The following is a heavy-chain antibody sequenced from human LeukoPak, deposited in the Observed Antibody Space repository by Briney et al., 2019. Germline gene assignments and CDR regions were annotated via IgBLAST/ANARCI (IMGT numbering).Heavy chain of an antibody. D-gene: IGHD6-19*01. CDR1: GGSFSGYY. CDR2: INHSGST. Sequence: SETLSLTCAVYGGSFSGYYWSWIRQPPGKGLEWIGEINHSGSTNYNPSLKSRVTISVDTSKNQFSLRLSSVTAADTAVYYCARRPYEDLEQWLSWGQGTLVTVSS. V-gene: IGHV4-34*01. J-gene: IGHJ5*02. CDR3: ARRPYEDLEQWLS.